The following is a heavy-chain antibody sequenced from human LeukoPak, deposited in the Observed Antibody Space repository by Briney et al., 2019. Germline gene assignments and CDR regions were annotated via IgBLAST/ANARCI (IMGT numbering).Heavy chain of an antibody. CDR1: GFTFSNYW. J-gene: IGHJ4*02. V-gene: IGHV3-74*01. CDR3: ASGFLSGRGVVGY. CDR2: INFDGSSA. Sequence: GGSLRLSCAASGFTFSNYWMHWVRQAPGKGLVWVSRINFDGSSATYADSVKGRFTISRDNAKNTLYLQMNSLSAEDTAVYYCASGFLSGRGVVGYWGQGTLVTVSS. D-gene: IGHD3-10*01.